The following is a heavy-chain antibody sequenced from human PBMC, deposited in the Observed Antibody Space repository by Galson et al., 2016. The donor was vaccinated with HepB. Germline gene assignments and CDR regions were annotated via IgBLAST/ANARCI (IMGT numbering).Heavy chain of an antibody. D-gene: IGHD3-22*01. Sequence: VKVSCKVSGYTFTDYDMHWVQQAPGKGLEWMGLVDPEDAESIYAEKFQGRVTITADTSTDTAYMELSSLRSEDTAVYFCATLNPILYDPSAYRQDFWGQGTLVTVSS. V-gene: IGHV1-69-2*01. CDR1: GYTFTDYD. J-gene: IGHJ4*02. CDR3: ATLNPILYDPSAYRQDF. CDR2: VDPEDAES.